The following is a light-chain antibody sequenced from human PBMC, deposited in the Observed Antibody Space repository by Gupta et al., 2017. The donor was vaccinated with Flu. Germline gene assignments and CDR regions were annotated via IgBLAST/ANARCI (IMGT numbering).Light chain of an antibody. CDR2: DAS. Sequence: VTLSVSPGERVTLSCRASQSVNSRLAWYQQKPGQAPRLLMYDASTRATGIPARFNGSGSGTQFTLTISSLQSEDFAVYYCQQYNNWPPRTFGQGTKVEI. J-gene: IGKJ1*01. CDR1: QSVNSR. CDR3: QQYNNWPPRT. V-gene: IGKV3-15*01.